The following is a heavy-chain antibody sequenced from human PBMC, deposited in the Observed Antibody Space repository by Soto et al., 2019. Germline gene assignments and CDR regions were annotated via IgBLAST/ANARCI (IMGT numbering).Heavy chain of an antibody. CDR1: GFTFNSYA. J-gene: IGHJ4*02. CDR2: ISYDGSNK. D-gene: IGHD1-26*01. CDR3: ARVTRVGPYYFDY. V-gene: IGHV3-30-3*01. Sequence: GGSLRLSCATSGFTFNSYAMHWFRQAPGKGLEWVAVISYDGSNKYYADSVKGRFTISRDNSKNTLYLQMNSLRAEDTAVYYCARVTRVGPYYFDYWGQGTLVTVSS.